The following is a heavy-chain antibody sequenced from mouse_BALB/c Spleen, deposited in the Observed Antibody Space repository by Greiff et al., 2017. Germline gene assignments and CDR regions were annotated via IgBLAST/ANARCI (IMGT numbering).Heavy chain of an antibody. CDR3: ARDTTATVAMEY. V-gene: IGHV14-3*02. J-gene: IGHJ4*01. CDR2: IDPANGNT. Sequence: VQLQQSGAELVKPGASVKLSCTASGFNIKDTYMHWVKQRPEQGLEWIGRIDPANGNTKYDPKFQGKATITADTSSNTAYLRLSSLTSEDTAVYYCARDTTATVAMEYWGQGTSVTVSS. CDR1: GFNIKDTY. D-gene: IGHD1-2*01.